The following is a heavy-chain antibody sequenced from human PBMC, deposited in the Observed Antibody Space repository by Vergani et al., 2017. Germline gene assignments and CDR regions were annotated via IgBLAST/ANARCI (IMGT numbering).Heavy chain of an antibody. J-gene: IGHJ4*02. D-gene: IGHD3-22*01. V-gene: IGHV3-66*01. CDR3: ALGNYYDSSANFDS. CDR2: IYSGGSK. CDR1: GFTVSSNY. Sequence: EVQLVESGGGLVQPGGSLRLSCAASGFTVSSNYMSWVRQAPGKGLEWVSVIYSGGSKYYADPVKGRFTISRDNSKNTLYLQMNSLRAEDTAVYYCALGNYYDSSANFDSWGQGTLVTVSS.